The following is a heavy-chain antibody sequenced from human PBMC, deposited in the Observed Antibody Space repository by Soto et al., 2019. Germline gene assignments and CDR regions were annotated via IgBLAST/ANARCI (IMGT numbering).Heavy chain of an antibody. CDR1: GYTFTSYG. CDR3: AAVSRSSWYSTIYYYYGMDV. J-gene: IGHJ6*02. V-gene: IGHV1-18*01. D-gene: IGHD6-13*01. Sequence: ASVKVSCKASGYTFTSYGISWVRQAPGQGLELMGWISAYNGNTNYAQKFQERITITRDMSTSTAYMELSSLRSEDTAVYYCAAVSRSSWYSTIYYYYGMDVWGQGTTVTVSS. CDR2: ISAYNGNT.